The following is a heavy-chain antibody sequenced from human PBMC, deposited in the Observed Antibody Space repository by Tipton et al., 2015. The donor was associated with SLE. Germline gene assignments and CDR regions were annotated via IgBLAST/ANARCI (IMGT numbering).Heavy chain of an antibody. CDR2: ISDGGGT. D-gene: IGHD2-21*02. V-gene: IGHV4-59*08. CDR3: ARGMVTWRGAIIGVDV. Sequence: TLSLTCIVSGGSISSYFWSWIRQPPGKGLEWIGYISDGGGTNYNPSLKSRVTISIDPAKNQFSLKLTSVTAADTAVYYCARGMVTWRGAIIGVDVWGQGTTVNVSS. J-gene: IGHJ6*02. CDR1: GGSISSYF.